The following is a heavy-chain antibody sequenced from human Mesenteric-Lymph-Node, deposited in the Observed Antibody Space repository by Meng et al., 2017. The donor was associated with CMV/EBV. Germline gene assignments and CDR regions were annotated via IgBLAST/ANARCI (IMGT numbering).Heavy chain of an antibody. D-gene: IGHD4-11*01. CDR1: GFTFRIYR. V-gene: IGHV3-7*04. J-gene: IGHJ6*02. CDR3: ARAYSDYYNGVDV. CDR2: INQYGSER. Sequence: GESLKISCAASGFTFRIYRMGWVRQAPGKGLEWVANINQYGSERYSVDSVRGRFSISRDNAQNSLYLHMNSLTAEDTAVYYCARAYSDYYNGVDVWGQGTTVTSP.